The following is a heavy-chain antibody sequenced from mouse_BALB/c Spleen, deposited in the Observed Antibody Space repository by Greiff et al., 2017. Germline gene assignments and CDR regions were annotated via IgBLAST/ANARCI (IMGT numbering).Heavy chain of an antibody. V-gene: IGHV3-8*02. CDR3: ASGITTVEGDFDV. D-gene: IGHD1-1*01. CDR2: ISYSGST. J-gene: IGHJ1*01. Sequence: EVKLVESGPSLVKPSQTLSLTCSVTGDSITSGYWNWIRKFPGNKLEYMGYISYSGSTYYNPSLKSRISITRDTSKNQYYLQLNSVTTEDTATYYCASGITTVEGDFDVWGAGTTVTVSS. CDR1: GDSITSGY.